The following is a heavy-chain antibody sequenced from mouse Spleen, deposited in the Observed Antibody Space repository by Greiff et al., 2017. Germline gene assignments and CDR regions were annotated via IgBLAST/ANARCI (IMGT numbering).Heavy chain of an antibody. V-gene: IGHV2-5*01. J-gene: IGHJ3*01. CDR1: GFSLTSYG. CDR3: AKNYGNYEGPFAY. Sequence: VMLVESGPGLVQPSQSLSITCTVSGFSLTSYGVHWVRQSPGKGLEWLGVIWRGGSTDYNAAFMSRLSITKDNSKSQVFFKMNSLQADDTAIYYCAKNYGNYEGPFAYWGQGTLVTVSA. D-gene: IGHD2-1*01. CDR2: IWRGGST.